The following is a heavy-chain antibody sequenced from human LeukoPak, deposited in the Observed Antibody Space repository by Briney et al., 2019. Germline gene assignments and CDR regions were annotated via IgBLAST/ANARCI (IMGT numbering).Heavy chain of an antibody. CDR3: ARDYYDSSGYYSGFDY. CDR2: IYHSGST. D-gene: IGHD3-22*01. CDR1: GGSISSGGYS. Sequence: SQTLSLTCAVSGGSISSGGYSWSWIRQPPGKGMEWIVYIYHSGSTYYNPSLKSRVTISVDRSKNQFSLKLSSVTAADTAVYYCARDYYDSSGYYSGFDYWGQGTLVTVSS. V-gene: IGHV4-30-2*01. J-gene: IGHJ4*02.